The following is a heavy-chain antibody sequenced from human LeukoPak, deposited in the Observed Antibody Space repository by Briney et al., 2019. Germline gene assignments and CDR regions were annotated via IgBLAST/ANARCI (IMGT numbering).Heavy chain of an antibody. J-gene: IGHJ3*02. CDR2: INPNSGGT. CDR3: AREGPRYCGGDCYSDAFDI. Sequence: EASVKVSCKASGYTFTSYYMHWVRQAPGQGLEWMGWINPNSGGTNYAQKFQGRVTMTRDTSISTAYMELSRLRSDDTAVYYCAREGPRYCGGDCYSDAFDIWGQGTMVTVSS. V-gene: IGHV1-2*02. D-gene: IGHD2-21*02. CDR1: GYTFTSYY.